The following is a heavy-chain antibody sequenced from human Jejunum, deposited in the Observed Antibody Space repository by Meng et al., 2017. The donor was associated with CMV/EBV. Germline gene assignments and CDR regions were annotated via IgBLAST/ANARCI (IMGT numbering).Heavy chain of an antibody. Sequence: EVLLLESGGDLIQPGGSLRLSCAASGFTFSSYAMTWVRQAPGKGLEWVSVISGSGDSTYYADSVKGRFTMSRDNSKNTLYLQMNTLRAEDTAIYYCAKGLHNWNSLFDYSGQGTLVTVSS. CDR1: GFTFSSYA. CDR2: ISGSGDST. D-gene: IGHD1-7*01. J-gene: IGHJ4*02. V-gene: IGHV3-23*01. CDR3: AKGLHNWNSLFDY.